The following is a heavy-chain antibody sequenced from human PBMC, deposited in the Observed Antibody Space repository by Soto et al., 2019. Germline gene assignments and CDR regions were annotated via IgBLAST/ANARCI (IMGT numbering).Heavy chain of an antibody. CDR2: IYYSGST. Sequence: SETLSLTCTVSGGSISSGGYYWSWIRQHPGKGLEWIGYIYYSGSTYYNPSLKSRVTISVDTSKNQFSLKLSSVTAADTAVYYCASRYGYGSGSYQRPQFDYWAQGTLVTVSS. CDR1: GGSISSGGYY. D-gene: IGHD3-10*01. J-gene: IGHJ4*02. V-gene: IGHV4-31*03. CDR3: ASRYGYGSGSYQRPQFDY.